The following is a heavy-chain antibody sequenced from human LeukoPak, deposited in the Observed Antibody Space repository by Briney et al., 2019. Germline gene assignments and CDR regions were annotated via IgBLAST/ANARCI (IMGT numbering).Heavy chain of an antibody. D-gene: IGHD3-9*01. Sequence: SEALSLTCTVSGYSISSGYYWGWIRQPPGKGLEWIGSIYHSGSTYYNPSLKSRVTISVDTSKNQFSLKLSSVTAADTAVYYCARGVNVVEYYDILTGYSFDYWGQGTLVTVSS. CDR1: GYSISSGYY. V-gene: IGHV4-38-2*02. CDR3: ARGVNVVEYYDILTGYSFDY. J-gene: IGHJ4*02. CDR2: IYHSGST.